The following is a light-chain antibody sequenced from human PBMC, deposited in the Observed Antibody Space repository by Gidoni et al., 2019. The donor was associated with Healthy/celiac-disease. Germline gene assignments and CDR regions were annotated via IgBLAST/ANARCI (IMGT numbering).Light chain of an antibody. V-gene: IGKV1-39*01. CDR3: QQSYSTPGLT. CDR1: QSISSY. CDR2: AAS. J-gene: IGKJ4*01. Sequence: IQMTQSPSSLSASVGDRVTITCRASQSISSYLNWYQQKPGKAPKLLIYAASSLQSGVPSRFSGSGSGTDFTLTISRLQPEDFATYYCQQSYSTPGLTFGGGTKVEIK.